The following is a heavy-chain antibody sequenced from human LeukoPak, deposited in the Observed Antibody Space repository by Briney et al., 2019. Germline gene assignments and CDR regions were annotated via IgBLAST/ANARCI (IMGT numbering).Heavy chain of an antibody. D-gene: IGHD1-1*01. Sequence: PGGSLRLSCAASGFTFSSYAMSWVRQAPGKGLEWVSSISSSSSYIYYADSMKGRFTISRDNAKNSVYLQMNSLRAEDTAMYYCARRAATGFDAFDIWGQGTMVTVSS. J-gene: IGHJ3*02. CDR2: ISSSSSYI. CDR3: ARRAATGFDAFDI. V-gene: IGHV3-21*01. CDR1: GFTFSSYA.